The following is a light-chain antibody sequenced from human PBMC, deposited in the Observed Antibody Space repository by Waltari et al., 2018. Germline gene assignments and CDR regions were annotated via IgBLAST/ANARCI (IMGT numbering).Light chain of an antibody. J-gene: IGKJ1*01. Sequence: DIVMTQFTDSLAVSLCERATIKCKPSQSLLSSSNNKYYLAWYQQKPGQPPKLPISWASSLDYWVPDRFSGSVYGTVFRLTISILQAEDVSVYYCQQYYTTRWTFGQGTKVEIK. V-gene: IGKV4-1*01. CDR1: QSLLSSSNNKYY. CDR3: QQYYTTRWT. CDR2: WAS.